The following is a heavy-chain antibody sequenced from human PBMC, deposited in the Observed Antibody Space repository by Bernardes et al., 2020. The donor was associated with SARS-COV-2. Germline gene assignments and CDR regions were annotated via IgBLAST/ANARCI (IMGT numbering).Heavy chain of an antibody. CDR2: IYYSGST. J-gene: IGHJ6*02. CDR1: GGSISSSSYY. V-gene: IGHV4-39*01. Sequence: ETLSLTCTVSGGSISSSSYYWGWIRQPPGKGLEWIGSIYYSGSTYYNPSLKSRVTISVDTSKNQFSLKLSSVTAADTAVYYCARRMDYYYGMDVWGQGTTVTVSS. CDR3: ARRMDYYYGMDV.